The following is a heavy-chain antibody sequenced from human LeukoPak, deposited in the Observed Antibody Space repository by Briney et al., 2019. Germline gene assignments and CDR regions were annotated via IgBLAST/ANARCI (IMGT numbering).Heavy chain of an antibody. CDR3: ARRERDYYDSSGYYSDYREWYFDL. V-gene: IGHV3-30-3*01. CDR1: GFTFSSYA. CDR2: ISYGGSNK. Sequence: GGSLRLSCAASGFTFSSYAMHWVRQAPGKGLEWVAVISYGGSNKYYADSVKGRFTISRDNSKNTLYLQMNSLRAEDTAVYYCARRERDYYDSSGYYSDYREWYFDLWGRGTLVTVSS. D-gene: IGHD3-22*01. J-gene: IGHJ2*01.